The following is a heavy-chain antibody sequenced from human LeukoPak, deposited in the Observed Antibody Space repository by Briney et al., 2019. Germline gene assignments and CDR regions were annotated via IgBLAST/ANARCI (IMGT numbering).Heavy chain of an antibody. V-gene: IGHV7-4-1*02. CDR2: INTNTGNP. CDR3: ARDLRYNYGYDYYNNGMDV. J-gene: IGHJ6*02. D-gene: IGHD5-18*01. CDR1: GYTFTSYA. Sequence: RASVKVSCKASGYTFTSYAMNWVRQAPGQGLEWMGWINTNTGNPTYAQGFTGRFVFSLDISVSTAYLQISSLKAEDTAVYYCARDLRYNYGYDYYNNGMDVWGQGTTVTVSS.